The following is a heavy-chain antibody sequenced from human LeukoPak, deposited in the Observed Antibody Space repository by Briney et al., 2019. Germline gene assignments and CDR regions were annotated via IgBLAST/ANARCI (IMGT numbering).Heavy chain of an antibody. D-gene: IGHD6-19*01. V-gene: IGHV3-49*04. CDR3: TRDSLDRIAVAGILDY. J-gene: IGHJ4*02. CDR2: IRSKAYGGTT. Sequence: GRSLRLSCTASGFTFGDYAMSWVRQAPVKGLEWVGFIRSKAYGGTTEYAASVKGRFTISRDDSKSIAYLQMNSLKTEDTAVYYCTRDSLDRIAVAGILDYWGQGTLVTVSS. CDR1: GFTFGDYA.